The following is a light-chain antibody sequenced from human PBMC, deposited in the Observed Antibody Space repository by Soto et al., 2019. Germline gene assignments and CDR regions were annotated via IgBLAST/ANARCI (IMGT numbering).Light chain of an antibody. CDR1: QDISNY. Sequence: DNQVSQSPASLSACVGDRVTIACQSSQDISNYLNWYQQKPGKAPKLLIYDASNLETGVPSRFSGSGSGTDFTFTISSLQPEDIATYYCQQYDNYPLTFGEGTKVDIK. V-gene: IGKV1-33*01. CDR3: QQYDNYPLT. CDR2: DAS. J-gene: IGKJ4*01.